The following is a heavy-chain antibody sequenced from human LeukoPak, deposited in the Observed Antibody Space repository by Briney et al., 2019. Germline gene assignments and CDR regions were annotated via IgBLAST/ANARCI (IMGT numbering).Heavy chain of an antibody. CDR2: IKQDGGQI. V-gene: IGHV3-7*01. Sequence: GGSLRLSCTASGFTLRSYWMSWIRQAPGKGLEWVANIKQDGGQIYYVDSVKGRFTISRDNAKNSLFLQTNSLRAENTAVYYCARDKLVGDSYFEYWGQGTLVTVSS. CDR3: ARDKLVGDSYFEY. CDR1: GFTLRSYW. J-gene: IGHJ4*02. D-gene: IGHD1-26*01.